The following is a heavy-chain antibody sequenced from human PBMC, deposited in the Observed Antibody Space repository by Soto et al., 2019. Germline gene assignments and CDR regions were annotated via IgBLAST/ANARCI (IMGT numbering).Heavy chain of an antibody. CDR3: ARDAGTTRMDV. CDR2: IWYDGSKE. D-gene: IGHD1-7*01. J-gene: IGHJ6*02. CDR1: GINFSRSG. V-gene: IGHV3-33*01. Sequence: QVRLVESGGGVVQPGRSLRLSCAASGINFSRSGMHWVRQAPGKGLEWVAIIWYDGSKEYYADSVKGQFTISRDNSRSTVYLQMNSLRAEDTAVYYCARDAGTTRMDVWGQGTTVTVSS.